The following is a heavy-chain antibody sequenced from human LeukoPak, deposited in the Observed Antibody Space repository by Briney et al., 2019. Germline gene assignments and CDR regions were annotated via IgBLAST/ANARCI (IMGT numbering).Heavy chain of an antibody. CDR2: IYYSGTT. J-gene: IGHJ3*01. D-gene: IGHD4-23*01. CDR1: GGSISSSGYC. CDR3: ARGGSTVLTLGPFDF. V-gene: IGHV4-39*01. Sequence: SETLSLTCTVSGGSISSSGYCWGWIRQPPGKGLEWIGSIYYSGTTYYNPSLKSPFIISVDTSKNQFSLKLSSVTAADTAVYYCARGGSTVLTLGPFDFWGQGTMVTVSS.